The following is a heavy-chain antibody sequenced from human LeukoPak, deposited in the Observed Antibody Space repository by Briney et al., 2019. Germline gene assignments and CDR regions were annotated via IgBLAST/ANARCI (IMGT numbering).Heavy chain of an antibody. J-gene: IGHJ4*02. CDR2: IYPGDSDT. CDR1: GYSFTSNW. D-gene: IGHD6-6*01. V-gene: IGHV5-51*01. CDR3: ARSEYSSSSGLGY. Sequence: GESLKISCKGSGYSFTSNWIAWVRQMPGKGLEWMGIIYPGDSDTRYSPSFQGQVTISADKSISTAYLQWSSLKASDTAMYYCARSEYSSSSGLGYWGQGTLVTVSS.